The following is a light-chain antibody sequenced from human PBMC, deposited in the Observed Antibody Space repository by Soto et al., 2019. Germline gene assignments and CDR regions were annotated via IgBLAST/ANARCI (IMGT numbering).Light chain of an antibody. J-gene: IGKJ2*01. CDR3: QQYDYLPGLYT. CDR2: DAS. Sequence: DIQMTQSPSSLSASVGDRVTITCQASQDISNYLNWYQQKPGKAPKLLIYDASNLETGVPSRFSGSGSGTDFTFTISSLQPEDIATYYCQQYDYLPGLYTFGQGTKLEIK. CDR1: QDISNY. V-gene: IGKV1-33*01.